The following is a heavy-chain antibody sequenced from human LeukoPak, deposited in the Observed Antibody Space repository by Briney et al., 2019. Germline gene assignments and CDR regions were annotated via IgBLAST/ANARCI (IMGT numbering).Heavy chain of an antibody. CDR2: ISGSGGST. V-gene: IGHV3-23*01. J-gene: IGHJ4*02. CDR1: GFTFSSYA. Sequence: GGSLRLSCAASGFTFSSYAMGWVRQAPGKGLEWVSAISGSGGSTYYADSVKGRFTISRDNSKNTLYLQMNSLRAEDTAVYYCAKIWFGEFLYFDYWGQGTLVTVSS. D-gene: IGHD3-10*01. CDR3: AKIWFGEFLYFDY.